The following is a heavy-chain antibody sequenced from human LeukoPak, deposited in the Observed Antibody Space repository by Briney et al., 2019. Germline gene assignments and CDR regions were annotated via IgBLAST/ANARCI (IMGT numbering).Heavy chain of an antibody. V-gene: IGHV4-34*01. CDR1: GGSFSGYY. Sequence: SETLSLTCAVYGGSFSGYYWSWIRQPPGKGLEWIGEINHSGSTNYNPSLKSRVTISVDTSKNRFSLKLSSVTAADTAVYYCARDAGLSSNWYFDLWGRGTLVTVSS. CDR2: INHSGST. D-gene: IGHD3-16*02. J-gene: IGHJ2*01. CDR3: ARDAGLSSNWYFDL.